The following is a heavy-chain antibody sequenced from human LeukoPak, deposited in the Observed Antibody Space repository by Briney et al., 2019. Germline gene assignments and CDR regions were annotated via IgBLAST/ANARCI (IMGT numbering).Heavy chain of an antibody. CDR2: IKQDGSEK. Sequence: GGSLRLSCAASGFTFNNYWMSWVRQAPGKGLEWVANIKQDGSEKYYVDSVKGRFTISRDNAKNSLYLQMNSLRAEDAAMYYCARDSRALPSWGQGTLVTVSS. CDR3: ARDSRALPS. J-gene: IGHJ4*02. CDR1: GFTFNNYW. V-gene: IGHV3-7*01.